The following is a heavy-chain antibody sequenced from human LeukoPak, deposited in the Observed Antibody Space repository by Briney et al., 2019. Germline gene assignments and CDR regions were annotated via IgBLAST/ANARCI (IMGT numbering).Heavy chain of an antibody. CDR3: ASSPGYSSSWLGFDY. Sequence: SETLSLTCTVSGGSISSSSYYWGWIRQPPGKGLEWIGTIYYSGSTYYNPSLKSRVTISVDTSKNQFSLKLSSVTAADTAVYYCASSPGYSSSWLGFDYWGQGTLVTVSS. CDR1: GGSISSSSYY. CDR2: IYYSGST. J-gene: IGHJ4*02. D-gene: IGHD6-13*01. V-gene: IGHV4-39*01.